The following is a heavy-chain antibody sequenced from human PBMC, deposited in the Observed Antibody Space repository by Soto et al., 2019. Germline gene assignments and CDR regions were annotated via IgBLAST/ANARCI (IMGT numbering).Heavy chain of an antibody. Sequence: SETLSLTCAVSGVSISSYYWSWIRQSPGKGLEWIGYNYYSGTTNYNPSLKSRVTISVNASKNQFSLRLTSVTAADTAVYYCVREAYIGYGHAIDVWGPGTLVTVSS. D-gene: IGHD5-12*01. CDR2: NYYSGTT. CDR1: GVSISSYY. V-gene: IGHV4-59*01. J-gene: IGHJ4*02. CDR3: VREAYIGYGHAIDV.